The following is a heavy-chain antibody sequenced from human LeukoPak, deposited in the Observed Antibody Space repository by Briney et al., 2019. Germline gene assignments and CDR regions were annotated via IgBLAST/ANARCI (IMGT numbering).Heavy chain of an antibody. CDR2: ITNSGGST. J-gene: IGHJ4*02. CDR1: GFTFSSYA. V-gene: IGHV3-23*01. CDR3: ATVAIRPDY. Sequence: GGSLRHSCAASGFTFSSYAMSWVRQAPGKGLEWVSVITNSGGSTYYTDSVKGRFTISRDNSKNALYLQMNSLRAEDTAVYYCATVAIRPDYWGQGTLVTVSS. D-gene: IGHD6-6*01.